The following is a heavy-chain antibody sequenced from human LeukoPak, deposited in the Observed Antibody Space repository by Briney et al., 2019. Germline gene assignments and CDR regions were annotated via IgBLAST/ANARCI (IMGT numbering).Heavy chain of an antibody. CDR2: ISSSSSYI. CDR1: GFTFSSYS. D-gene: IGHD1-26*01. J-gene: IGHJ3*02. CDR3: ARDPPSGSHDASDI. V-gene: IGHV3-21*01. Sequence: PGGSLRLSCAASGFTFSSYSMSWVRQAPGKGLEWVSSISSSSSYIYYADSVKGRFTISRDNAKNSLYLQMNSLRAEDTAVYYCARDPPSGSHDASDIWGQGTMVTVSS.